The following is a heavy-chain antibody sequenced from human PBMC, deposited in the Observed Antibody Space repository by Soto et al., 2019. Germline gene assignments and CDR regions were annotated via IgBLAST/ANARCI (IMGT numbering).Heavy chain of an antibody. V-gene: IGHV4-4*02. J-gene: IGHJ4*01. CDR2: VFHTGLT. CDR1: GASLSSMNW. D-gene: IGHD3-10*01. Sequence: SETLSLTCAVSGASLSSMNWWSWVRQTTGRGLEWIGEVFHTGLTNYNPSLKSPVTISMDASKNQLPLEIRSVTAADTAVYFCARDVYYGGFSWGYGAHGTRVTVSS. CDR3: ARDVYYGGFSWGY.